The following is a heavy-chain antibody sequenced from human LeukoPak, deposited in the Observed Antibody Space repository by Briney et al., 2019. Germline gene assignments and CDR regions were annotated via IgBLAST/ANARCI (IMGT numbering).Heavy chain of an antibody. CDR1: GFTFSSYA. J-gene: IGHJ4*02. Sequence: PGGSLRLSCAASGFTFSSYAMSWVRQAPGKGLEWFSAISGSGGSTYYADSVKGRFTISRDNSKNTLYLQMNSLRAEDTAVYYCAKDMEDIVATDRVDYWGQGTLVTVSS. V-gene: IGHV3-23*01. D-gene: IGHD5-12*01. CDR3: AKDMEDIVATDRVDY. CDR2: ISGSGGST.